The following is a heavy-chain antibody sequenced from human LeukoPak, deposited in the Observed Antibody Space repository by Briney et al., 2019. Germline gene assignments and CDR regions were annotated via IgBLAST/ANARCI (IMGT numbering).Heavy chain of an antibody. J-gene: IGHJ4*02. D-gene: IGHD6-6*01. Sequence: GGSLSLSCAASGFTFTSYEMNWVRQAPGKGLEWVSYITISGSTIYYADSVKGRFTISRDNAKNSLYLQMNSLRAEDTAVYYCARATSLDHWGQGTLVTVSS. V-gene: IGHV3-48*03. CDR3: ARATSLDH. CDR1: GFTFTSYE. CDR2: ITISGSTI.